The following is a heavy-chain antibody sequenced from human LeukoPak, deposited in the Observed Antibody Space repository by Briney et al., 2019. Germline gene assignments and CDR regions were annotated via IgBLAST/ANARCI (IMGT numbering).Heavy chain of an antibody. J-gene: IGHJ4*02. V-gene: IGHV3-21*01. CDR1: GFTFSSYS. CDR3: ASPGIAAAGRDYFDY. Sequence: PGGSLRLSCAASGFTFSSYSMNWVRQAPGKGLEWVSSISSSSSYIYYADSVKGRFTISRDNAKNSLYLQMNSLRAEDTAVYYCASPGIAAAGRDYFDYWGQGTLVTVSS. D-gene: IGHD6-13*01. CDR2: ISSSSSYI.